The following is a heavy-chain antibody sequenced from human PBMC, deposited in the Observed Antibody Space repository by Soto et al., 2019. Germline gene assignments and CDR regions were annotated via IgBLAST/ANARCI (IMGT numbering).Heavy chain of an antibody. V-gene: IGHV1-3*04. D-gene: IGHD5-12*01. CDR1: GYTFTYYA. Sequence: GASVKVSCKASGYTFTYYAIYWVRQAPGQRLEWMGWISTGNGNTKYSQKFQGRVTMTLDTSTDTAHMELGDLTSADTGVYYCARGRIVASIHDAFEIWGQGTKVTVSS. CDR2: ISTGNGNT. CDR3: ARGRIVASIHDAFEI. J-gene: IGHJ3*02.